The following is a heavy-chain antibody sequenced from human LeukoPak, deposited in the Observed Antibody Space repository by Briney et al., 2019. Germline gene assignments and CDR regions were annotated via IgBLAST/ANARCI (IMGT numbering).Heavy chain of an antibody. CDR1: GFTFSSFW. CDR2: IKGDGITT. Sequence: GGSLRLSCEASGFTFSSFWMHWVRQAPGKGLVWVARIKGDGITTNYADPAKGRFTVSRDNAKNTVYLQMNSLRAEDTAVYYCARGGGFSYGSNFYFDYWGQGTLVTVSS. V-gene: IGHV3-74*01. D-gene: IGHD5-18*01. CDR3: ARGGGFSYGSNFYFDY. J-gene: IGHJ4*02.